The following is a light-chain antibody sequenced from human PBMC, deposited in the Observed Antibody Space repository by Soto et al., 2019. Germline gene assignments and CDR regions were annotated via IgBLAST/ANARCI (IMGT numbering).Light chain of an antibody. Sequence: EIVLTQSPGPLSLSPGERATLSCRASQSVSSSYLAWYQQKPGQAPRLLIYGASSRATGIPDRFSGSESGTDFTLTISRLEPEDFAVYYCQQYGSSLFTFGPGTKVDIK. CDR1: QSVSSSY. V-gene: IGKV3-20*01. CDR2: GAS. J-gene: IGKJ3*01. CDR3: QQYGSSLFT.